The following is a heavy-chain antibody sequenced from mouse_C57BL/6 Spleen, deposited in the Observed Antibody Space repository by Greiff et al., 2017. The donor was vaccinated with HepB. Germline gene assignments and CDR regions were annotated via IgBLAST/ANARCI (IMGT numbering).Heavy chain of an antibody. D-gene: IGHD1-1*01. J-gene: IGHJ1*03. CDR3: ARITTVVATRYCDV. V-gene: IGHV1-81*01. CDR1: GYTFTSYG. Sequence: QVQLKQSGAELARPGASVKLSCKASGYTFTSYGISWVKQRTGQGLEWIGEIYPRSGNTYYNEKFKGKDTLTADKSSSTAYMELRSLTSEDSAVYFWARITTVVATRYCDVGGTGTTVTVSS. CDR2: IYPRSGNT.